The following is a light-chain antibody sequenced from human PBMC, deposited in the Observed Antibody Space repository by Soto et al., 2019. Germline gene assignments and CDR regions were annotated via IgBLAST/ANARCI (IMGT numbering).Light chain of an antibody. V-gene: IGKV3-20*01. CDR2: GAS. Sequence: EGELTQSPGTLSLSPGERATLSCRASESVNSNYLAWYQQKPGQAPRLLIYGASTRATGIPDRFSGSGSGTEFTLTIARLEPEDFAVYYCQQYGNMPRTFGQGTKVDIK. CDR1: ESVNSNY. J-gene: IGKJ1*01. CDR3: QQYGNMPRT.